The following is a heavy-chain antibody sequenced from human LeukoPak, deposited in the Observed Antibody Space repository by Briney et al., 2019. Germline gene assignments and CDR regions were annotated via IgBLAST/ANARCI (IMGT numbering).Heavy chain of an antibody. J-gene: IGHJ5*02. Sequence: WGSLRLSCAASGFTFSSYAMSWVRQAPGKGLEWVSAISGSGGSTYYADSVKGRFTISRDNSKNTLYLQMNSLRAEDTAVYYCAKAWGVVPSRWFDPWGQGTLVTVSS. D-gene: IGHD2-2*01. CDR3: AKAWGVVPSRWFDP. CDR2: ISGSGGST. V-gene: IGHV3-23*01. CDR1: GFTFSSYA.